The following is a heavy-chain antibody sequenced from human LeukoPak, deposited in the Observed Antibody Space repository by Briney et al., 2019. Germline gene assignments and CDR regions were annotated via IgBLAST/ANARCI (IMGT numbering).Heavy chain of an antibody. Sequence: GGSLRLSCAVSGFTFSNYAIHWVRQAPGKGLEWVAVTSYDGSNEYYADSVKGRFTISRDNSDNTLYVQMNSLRVEDTAVYYCARESYGSGHCAAFGIWGQGTLVTVSS. V-gene: IGHV3-30*04. CDR3: ARESYGSGHCAAFGI. CDR1: GFTFSNYA. CDR2: TSYDGSNE. D-gene: IGHD3-16*01. J-gene: IGHJ3*02.